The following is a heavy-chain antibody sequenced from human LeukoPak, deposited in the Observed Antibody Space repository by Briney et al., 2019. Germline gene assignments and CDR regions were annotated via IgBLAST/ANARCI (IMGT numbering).Heavy chain of an antibody. CDR3: ARVRTYYDILTGYSDNAFDI. V-gene: IGHV4-4*07. Sequence: SETLSLTCTLSGGSISSYYWSWIRQPAGKGLEWIGHIYTSGSTNYNPSLKSRVTMSVDTSKNQFSLKLSSVTAADTAVYYCARVRTYYDILTGYSDNAFDIWGQGTMVTVSS. CDR1: GGSISSYY. D-gene: IGHD3-9*01. CDR2: IYTSGST. J-gene: IGHJ3*02.